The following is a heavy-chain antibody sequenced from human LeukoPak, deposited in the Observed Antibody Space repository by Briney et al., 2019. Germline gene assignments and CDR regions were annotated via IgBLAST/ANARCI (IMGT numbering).Heavy chain of an antibody. CDR2: ISAYNGNT. CDR3: ARGHFSFFLEWLSMGYSENWFDP. Sequence: ASVKASCKASGYTFTSYGISWVRQAPGQGLEWMGWISAYNGNTNYAQKLQVRVTITTDTATSTANMELRKLRSDDTAVYYCARGHFSFFLEWLSMGYSENWFDPWGQGTLVTVSS. D-gene: IGHD3-3*01. V-gene: IGHV1-18*01. J-gene: IGHJ5*02. CDR1: GYTFTSYG.